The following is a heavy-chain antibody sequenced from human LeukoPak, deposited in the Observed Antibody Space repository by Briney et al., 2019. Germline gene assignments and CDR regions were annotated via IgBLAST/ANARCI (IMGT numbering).Heavy chain of an antibody. J-gene: IGHJ5*02. CDR1: GGSISSGDYY. Sequence: SQTLSLTCTVSGGSISSGDYYWSWIRQPPGKGLEWIAYMYYSGSAYYNPSLKSRVTMSADTSKNQLSLKLSSVTATDTAVYYCARPYYYDSRIDPWGQGILVTVSS. CDR3: ARPYYYDSRIDP. D-gene: IGHD3-22*01. V-gene: IGHV4-30-4*01. CDR2: MYYSGSA.